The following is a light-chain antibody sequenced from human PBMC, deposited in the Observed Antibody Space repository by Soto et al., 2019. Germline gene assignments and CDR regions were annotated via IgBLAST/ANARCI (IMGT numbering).Light chain of an antibody. V-gene: IGLV1-44*01. CDR1: RSNIATYS. CDR3: ASWDDSLESPL. Sequence: QSVLTQPPSASGTPRQRVIISCSGSRSNIATYSVNWFQHLPGTAPKLLIYNSNQRPSAVPLRFSGSKSGTSASLAISGLQSDDEADYYCASWDDSLESPLFGGGTKLTVL. J-gene: IGLJ2*01. CDR2: NSN.